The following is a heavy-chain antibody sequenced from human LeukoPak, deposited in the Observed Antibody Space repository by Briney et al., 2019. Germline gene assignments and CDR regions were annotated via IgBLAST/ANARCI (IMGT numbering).Heavy chain of an antibody. V-gene: IGHV4-30-2*01. CDR1: GGSISSGGYS. Sequence: SQTLSLTCAVSGGSISSGGYSWSWIRQPPGKGLEWIGYIYHSGSTYYNPSLKSRVTISVDRSKNQFSLKLSSVTGADTAVYYFARAPSYYGSGSYYAFDIWGQGAMVTVSS. CDR2: IYHSGST. CDR3: ARAPSYYGSGSYYAFDI. J-gene: IGHJ3*02. D-gene: IGHD3-10*01.